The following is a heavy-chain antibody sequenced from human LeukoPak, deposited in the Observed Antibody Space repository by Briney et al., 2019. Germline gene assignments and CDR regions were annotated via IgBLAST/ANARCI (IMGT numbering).Heavy chain of an antibody. D-gene: IGHD2-2*01. CDR1: GGSISSSSYY. CDR2: IYYSGST. Sequence: SETLSLTCTVSGGSISSSSYYWGWIRQPPGKGLEWIGSIYYSGSTYYNPSLKSRVTISVDTSKNQFSLKLSSVTAADTAVYYCARLHCSSTSCKDDWGQGTLVTVSS. CDR3: ARLHCSSTSCKDD. J-gene: IGHJ4*02. V-gene: IGHV4-39*07.